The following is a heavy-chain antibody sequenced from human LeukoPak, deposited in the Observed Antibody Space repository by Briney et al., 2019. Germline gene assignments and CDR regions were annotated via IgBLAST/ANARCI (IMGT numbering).Heavy chain of an antibody. CDR3: ARDLIGRYTFDY. CDR1: GFTFSDYN. Sequence: GGSLRLSCAASGFTFSDYNXHWXXQAXGXGLDWVALMSPDGNKKYYADSVKRRLTISRDNSKNTVDLQLNSLRAEHTAVYYCARDLIGRYTFDYRGQGTLVTVSS. D-gene: IGHD3-10*01. V-gene: IGHV3-30-3*01. J-gene: IGHJ4*02. CDR2: MSPDGNKK.